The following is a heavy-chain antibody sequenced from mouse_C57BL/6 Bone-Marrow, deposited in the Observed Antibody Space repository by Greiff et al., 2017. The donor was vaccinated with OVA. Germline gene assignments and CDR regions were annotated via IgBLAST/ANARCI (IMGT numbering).Heavy chain of an antibody. Sequence: QVQLKESGAELVRPGASVTLSCKASGYTFTDYEMHWVKQTPVHGLEWIGAIDPETGGTAYNQKFKGKAILTADKSSSTAYMELRSLTSEDSAVYYCTRSIYYDYDGGSFFAYWGQGTLVTVSA. CDR3: TRSIYYDYDGGSFFAY. J-gene: IGHJ3*01. CDR2: IDPETGGT. V-gene: IGHV1-15*01. D-gene: IGHD2-4*01. CDR1: GYTFTDYE.